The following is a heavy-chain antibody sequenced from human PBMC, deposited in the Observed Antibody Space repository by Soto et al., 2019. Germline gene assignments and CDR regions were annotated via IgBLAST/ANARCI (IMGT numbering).Heavy chain of an antibody. Sequence: ASVKVSCKASGYTFTGYYMHWVRQAPGQGLEWMGWISPNSGGTNYAQKFQGWVTMTRDTSISTAYMELSRLRSDDTAVYYCARVRVAARRDYYYGMDVWGQGTTVTVSS. CDR1: GYTFTGYY. CDR3: ARVRVAARRDYYYGMDV. J-gene: IGHJ6*02. CDR2: ISPNSGGT. V-gene: IGHV1-2*04. D-gene: IGHD6-6*01.